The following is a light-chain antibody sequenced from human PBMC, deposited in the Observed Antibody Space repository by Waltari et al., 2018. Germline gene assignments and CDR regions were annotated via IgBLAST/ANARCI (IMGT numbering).Light chain of an antibody. V-gene: IGLV6-57*03. Sequence: NFILTQTHSVSESPGKTVTISCTRSSGSIGRSSVQWYQQRPGSAPTTVNYEDYQRPPGVPERFSGSIDSSSNSAYVTISGLKPEDEADYYCQSYDNDNVVFGGGTRLTVL. CDR3: QSYDNDNVV. J-gene: IGLJ3*02. CDR1: SGSIGRSS. CDR2: EDY.